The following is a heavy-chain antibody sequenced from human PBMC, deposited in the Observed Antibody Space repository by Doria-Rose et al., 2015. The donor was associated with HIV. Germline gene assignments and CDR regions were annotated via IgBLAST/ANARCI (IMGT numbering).Heavy chain of an antibody. CDR1: GGTFSNYA. D-gene: IGHD3-22*01. Sequence: QVQLVQPGAEVKKPGSSVKVSCKTSGGTFSNYAIAWVRQAPGQGLEWMGRIIPILDIANYAQRFQGRVTITADTSTTTVHMELRSLRSDDTAVYYCARDSSGYYQPNYFDYWGQGTLVTVSS. CDR2: IIPILDIA. CDR3: ARDSSGYYQPNYFDY. V-gene: IGHV1-69*04. J-gene: IGHJ4*02.